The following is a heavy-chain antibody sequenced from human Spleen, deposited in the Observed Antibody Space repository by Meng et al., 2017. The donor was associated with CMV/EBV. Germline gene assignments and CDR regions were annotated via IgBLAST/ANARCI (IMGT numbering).Heavy chain of an antibody. Sequence: VQLQQWGAGLLKPSETLSLPCAVYGGSFSGYYWSWIRQPPGKGLEWIGEINHSGSTNYNPSLKSRVTISVDTSKNQFSLKLSSVTAADTAVYYCARFLAVAGRLDYWGQGTLVTVSS. CDR1: GGSFSGYY. V-gene: IGHV4-34*01. D-gene: IGHD6-19*01. CDR3: ARFLAVAGRLDY. J-gene: IGHJ4*02. CDR2: INHSGST.